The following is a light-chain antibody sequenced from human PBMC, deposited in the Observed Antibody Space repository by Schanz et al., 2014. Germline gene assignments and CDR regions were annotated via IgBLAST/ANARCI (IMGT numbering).Light chain of an antibody. CDR3: SSYTRGSTV. CDR2: DVR. J-gene: IGLJ1*01. V-gene: IGLV2-14*01. Sequence: QSALTQPASVSGSPGQSITISCTGSSRDVGAYNFVSWYQQHPGKAPKLIIYDVRNRPSGISNRFSGSKSGNTASLTISGLQAEDEADYYCSSYTRGSTVFGAGTKITVL. CDR1: SRDVGAYNF.